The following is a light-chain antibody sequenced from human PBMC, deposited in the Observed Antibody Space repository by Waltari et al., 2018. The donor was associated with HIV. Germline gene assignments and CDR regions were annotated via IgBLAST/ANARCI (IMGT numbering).Light chain of an antibody. CDR3: LQTYRAPLT. CDR1: HNINNY. Sequence: IQLTQSPSSLSASVGDRVTITCRARHNINNYVKWYQHKPGKVPRLLIDDASRLESGAPSRFSGSGVGTDFTLTISSLQQEDFATYYCLQTYRAPLTFGPGTRVDFK. J-gene: IGKJ3*01. V-gene: IGKV1-39*01. CDR2: DAS.